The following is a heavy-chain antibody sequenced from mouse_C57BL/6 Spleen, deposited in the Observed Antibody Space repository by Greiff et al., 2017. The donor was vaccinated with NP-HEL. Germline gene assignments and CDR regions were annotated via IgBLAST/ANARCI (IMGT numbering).Heavy chain of an antibody. D-gene: IGHD4-1*01. CDR2: IDPEDGET. J-gene: IGHJ2*01. CDR3: ARYWDGNYFDY. Sequence: VHVKQSGAELVEPGASVKLSCTASGFNIKDYYMHWVKQRTEQGLEWIGRIDPEDGETKYAPKFQGKATITADTSSNTAYLQLSSLTSEDAAVYYCARYWDGNYFDYWGQGTTLTVSS. CDR1: GFNIKDYY. V-gene: IGHV14-2*01.